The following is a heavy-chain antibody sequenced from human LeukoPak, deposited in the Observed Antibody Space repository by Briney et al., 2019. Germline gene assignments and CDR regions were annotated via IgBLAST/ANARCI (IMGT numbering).Heavy chain of an antibody. CDR3: ARDLGSWPHVTLDI. J-gene: IGHJ3*02. CDR1: GGSFSGYY. D-gene: IGHD3-16*01. Sequence: PSETLSLTCAVYGGSFSGYYWSWIRQPPGKGLEWVGNIYHDGSTYYNPSLKSRVSISVDTSKNQFSLKLTSLTAADTAIYYCARDLGSWPHVTLDIWGHGTLVTVSS. CDR2: IYHDGST. V-gene: IGHV4-34*01.